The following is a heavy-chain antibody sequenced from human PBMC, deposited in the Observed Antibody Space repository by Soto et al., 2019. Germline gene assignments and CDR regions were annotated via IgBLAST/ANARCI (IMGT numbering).Heavy chain of an antibody. D-gene: IGHD2-15*01. Sequence: QVQLQQWGAGLLKPSETLSLTCAVYGGSFSGYYWSWIRQPPGKGLEWIGEINHSGSTNYNPSLKSRVTISVDTSKNQFSLKLSSVTAADTAVYYCATPSGYCSGGSCYSAPQRRRFDYWGQGTLVTVSS. CDR3: ATPSGYCSGGSCYSAPQRRRFDY. CDR1: GGSFSGYY. CDR2: INHSGST. J-gene: IGHJ4*02. V-gene: IGHV4-34*01.